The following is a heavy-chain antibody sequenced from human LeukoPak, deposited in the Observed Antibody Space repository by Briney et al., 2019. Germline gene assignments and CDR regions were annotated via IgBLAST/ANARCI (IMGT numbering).Heavy chain of an antibody. Sequence: PGRSLRLSCAASGFTFDDYAMHWVRQAPGKGLEWVSGISWNSGSIGYADSVKGRFTISRDNSKNTLYLQMHSLRAEDTALYYCAKSQLRYCSGGSCFDAFDIWGQGTMVTVSS. CDR3: AKSQLRYCSGGSCFDAFDI. D-gene: IGHD2-15*01. J-gene: IGHJ3*02. V-gene: IGHV3-9*01. CDR1: GFTFDDYA. CDR2: ISWNSGSI.